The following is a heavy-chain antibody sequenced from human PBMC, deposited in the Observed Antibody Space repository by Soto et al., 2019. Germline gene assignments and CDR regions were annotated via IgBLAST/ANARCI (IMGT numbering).Heavy chain of an antibody. CDR3: ARVPAY. J-gene: IGHJ4*02. CDR2: IYHSGST. D-gene: IGHD1-1*01. Sequence: PSWTQSDMCTVSDGTISTGGFSCSWIRQPPGKGLEWIGYIYHSGSTYYHPSLKSRVTISVDRSKNQFSLTLSSVSAADTAVYYCARVPAYWGQGTLVTVFS. V-gene: IGHV4-30-2*01. CDR1: DGTISTGGFS.